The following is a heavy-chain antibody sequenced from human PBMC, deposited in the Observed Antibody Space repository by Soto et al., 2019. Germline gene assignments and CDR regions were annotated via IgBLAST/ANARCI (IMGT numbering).Heavy chain of an antibody. D-gene: IGHD2-2*01. J-gene: IGHJ5*02. CDR3: GRRTYHLERQNWIDP. Sequence: GESLKISCKNSGDSFNTFWIGWVRQMPGKGLEWMAIIHPGGSDIRYSPSLQGRVTISVDKSINTVYLQWSSLKASDSGIYYCGRRTYHLERQNWIDPWGEGTLVTVSS. V-gene: IGHV5-51*01. CDR1: GDSFNTFW. CDR2: IHPGGSDI.